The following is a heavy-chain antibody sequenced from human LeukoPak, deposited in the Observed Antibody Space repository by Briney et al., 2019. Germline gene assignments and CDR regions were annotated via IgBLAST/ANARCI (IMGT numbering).Heavy chain of an antibody. V-gene: IGHV1-18*01. CDR3: ARDHEGYCSSTSCGNFDY. CDR1: GYTVTSYG. Sequence: ASVKVSCKASGYTVTSYGISWVRRAPGQGLEWMGWIGAYNGNTNYAQKLQGRVTMTTDTSTSTAYMELRSLRSDDTAVYYCARDHEGYCSSTSCGNFDYWGQGTLVTVSS. CDR2: IGAYNGNT. J-gene: IGHJ4*02. D-gene: IGHD2-2*01.